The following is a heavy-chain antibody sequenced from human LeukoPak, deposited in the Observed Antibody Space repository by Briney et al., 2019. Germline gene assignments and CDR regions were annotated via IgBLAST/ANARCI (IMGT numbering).Heavy chain of an antibody. CDR2: ISYDGSNK. V-gene: IGHV3-30*18. J-gene: IGHJ4*02. CDR1: GFTFSSYG. CDR3: AEDQYSSSWNQIDY. Sequence: PGRSLRLSCAASGFTFSSYGMHWVRQAPGKGLEWVAVISYDGSNKYYADSVKGRFTISRDNSKNTLYLQMNSLRAEDTAVYYCAEDQYSSSWNQIDYWGQGTLVTVSS. D-gene: IGHD6-13*01.